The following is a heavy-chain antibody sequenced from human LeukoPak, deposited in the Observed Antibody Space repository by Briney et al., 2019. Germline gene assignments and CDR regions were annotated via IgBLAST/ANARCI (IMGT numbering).Heavy chain of an antibody. Sequence: GESLKISCKGSGYSFATHWIAWVRQVPGKGLEWIGVIYPVDSDTRYSPSFQGQVTISVDKSTSTAYLQWSSLKASDTSMYYCARTNYYETSGWASGLSPFDMWGRGTMVTVSS. J-gene: IGHJ3*02. D-gene: IGHD3-22*01. CDR3: ARTNYYETSGWASGLSPFDM. CDR1: GYSFATHW. CDR2: IYPVDSDT. V-gene: IGHV5-51*01.